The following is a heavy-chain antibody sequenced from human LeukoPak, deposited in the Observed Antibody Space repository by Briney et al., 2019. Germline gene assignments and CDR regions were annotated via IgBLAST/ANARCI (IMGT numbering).Heavy chain of an antibody. CDR2: ITTNGGIT. J-gene: IGHJ4*02. D-gene: IGHD5-18*01. CDR1: GFIFSNYD. Sequence: PGGSLRLSCAASGFIFSNYDMHWVRQAPGKGLEYVSHITTNGGITYYAISVKGRFTISGDNSKNTLYLQMGSLRAEDMAVYYCARGRGYIYGYDYWGQGTLVTVSS. V-gene: IGHV3-64*01. CDR3: ARGRGYIYGYDY.